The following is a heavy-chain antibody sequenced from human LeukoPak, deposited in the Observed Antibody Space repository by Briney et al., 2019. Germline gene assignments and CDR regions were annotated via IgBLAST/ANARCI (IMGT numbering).Heavy chain of an antibody. CDR1: GFTFSSYA. Sequence: GGSLRLSCAASGFTFSSYAMSWVRQAPGKGLEWVSAISGSGAGTYYADSVKGRFTISRDNSKNTLYLQMNSLRAEDTAVYYCAKPSGYCSGGSCPSDYFDYWGQGTLVTVSS. V-gene: IGHV3-23*01. CDR3: AKPSGYCSGGSCPSDYFDY. J-gene: IGHJ4*02. CDR2: ISGSGAGT. D-gene: IGHD2-15*01.